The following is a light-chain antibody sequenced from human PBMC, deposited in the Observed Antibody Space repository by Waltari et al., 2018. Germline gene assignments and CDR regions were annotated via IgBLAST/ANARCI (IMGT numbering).Light chain of an antibody. V-gene: IGLV1-44*01. J-gene: IGLJ3*02. CDR2: ANK. Sequence: QSVLTQSPSAAETPGQRVSFSCSGSSFNIGDNTVSWYQHLPGAAPKLLIYANKQRPLGVPDRFSASKAGTSASLAISGLQSEDEALYYCATWDDSLGGPVFGGGTKVTVL. CDR3: ATWDDSLGGPV. CDR1: SFNIGDNT.